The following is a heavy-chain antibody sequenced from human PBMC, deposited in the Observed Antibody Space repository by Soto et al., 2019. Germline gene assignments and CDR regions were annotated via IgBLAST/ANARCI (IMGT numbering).Heavy chain of an antibody. J-gene: IGHJ4*02. CDR3: ARTVGHSNYATTPFDY. Sequence: GGSLRLSCAASGFTFSSYAMHWVRQAPGKGLEWVAVISYDGSNKYYADSVKGRFTISRDNSKNTLYLQMNSLRAEDTAVYYCARTVGHSNYATTPFDYWGQGTLVTVSS. CDR2: ISYDGSNK. D-gene: IGHD4-4*01. CDR1: GFTFSSYA. V-gene: IGHV3-30-3*01.